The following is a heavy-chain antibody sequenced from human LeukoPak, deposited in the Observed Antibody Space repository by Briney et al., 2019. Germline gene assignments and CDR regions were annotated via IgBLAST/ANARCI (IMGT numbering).Heavy chain of an antibody. CDR2: ISDSGGSK. V-gene: IGHV3-23*01. J-gene: IGHJ4*02. Sequence: GGSLRLSCAASGFTFSSYAMSWVRQAPGKGLEWVAAISDSGGSKYYADSVKRRLTISRDNSENTLYLQINSLKGDDTAVNYCVKNTFDYWGQGTLVTVSS. CDR1: GFTFSSYA. CDR3: VKNTFDY.